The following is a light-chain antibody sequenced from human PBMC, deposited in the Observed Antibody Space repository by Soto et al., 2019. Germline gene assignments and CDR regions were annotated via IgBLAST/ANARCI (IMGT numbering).Light chain of an antibody. Sequence: DIQMTQSPSSLPASVGDRVTITCRASQGISSFLAWFQQKPGKAPKSLIYDASTLQSGVSSRFSGSGSDTHFTLTISSLQPEDFATYYCHQYHSYPASFGQGTKVEIK. CDR1: QGISSF. CDR3: HQYHSYPAS. J-gene: IGKJ1*01. V-gene: IGKV1-16*01. CDR2: DAS.